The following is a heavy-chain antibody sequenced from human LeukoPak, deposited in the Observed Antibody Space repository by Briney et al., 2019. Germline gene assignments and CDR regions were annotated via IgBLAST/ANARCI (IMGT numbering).Heavy chain of an antibody. CDR2: IYYSGST. D-gene: IGHD2-2*01. J-gene: IGHJ6*04. CDR3: ARDSSPSRRAV. V-gene: IGHV4-39*07. Sequence: SETLSLTCTVSGGSISSSSYYWGWIRQPPGKGLEWIGSIYYSGSTYYNPSLKSRVTISVDTSKNQFSLKLSSVTAADTAVYYCARDSSPSRRAVWGKGTPVTAPS. CDR1: GGSISSSSYY.